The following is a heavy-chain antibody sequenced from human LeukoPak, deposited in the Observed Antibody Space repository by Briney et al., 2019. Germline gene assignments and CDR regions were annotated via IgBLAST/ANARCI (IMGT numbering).Heavy chain of an antibody. CDR1: GFTFSSYG. D-gene: IGHD3-9*01. V-gene: IGHV3-30*02. Sequence: PGGSLRLSCAASGFTFSSYGMHWVRQAPGKGLVWVAFIRYDGSNKYYADSVKGRFTISRDNSKNTLYLQMNSLRAEDTAVYYCAPWLGGGAADFDYWGQGTLVTVSS. J-gene: IGHJ4*02. CDR3: APWLGGGAADFDY. CDR2: IRYDGSNK.